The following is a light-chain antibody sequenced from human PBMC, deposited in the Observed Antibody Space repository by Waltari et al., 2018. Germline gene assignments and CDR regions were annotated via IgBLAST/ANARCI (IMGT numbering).Light chain of an antibody. CDR3: SSYGGKNNLI. CDR1: SSDIGGYKL. Sequence: QSAQTQPTTASGSPGQSVTISCTGTSSDIGGYKLVSWFQQHPLTAPKLVIYAVNERPSGVPDRFSGSKSGSTATLTVSGLQAEDEADYYCSSYGGKNNLIFGGGTTLTV. V-gene: IGLV2-8*01. CDR2: AVN. J-gene: IGLJ2*01.